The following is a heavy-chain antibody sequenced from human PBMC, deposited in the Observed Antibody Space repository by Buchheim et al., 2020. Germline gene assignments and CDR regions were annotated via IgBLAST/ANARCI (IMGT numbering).Heavy chain of an antibody. V-gene: IGHV3-30*18. CDR1: GFTFSIFA. CDR3: AKLYYHSGAAGDY. D-gene: IGHD3-22*01. Sequence: QVQLVESGGGVVQPGRSLRLSCAASGFTFSIFAIHWVRQAPGKGLEWVAVISYDGSNKYYADSVKGRFTISRDNSKNTLFLQMNSLRPEDTAVYYCAKLYYHSGAAGDYWGQGTL. J-gene: IGHJ4*02. CDR2: ISYDGSNK.